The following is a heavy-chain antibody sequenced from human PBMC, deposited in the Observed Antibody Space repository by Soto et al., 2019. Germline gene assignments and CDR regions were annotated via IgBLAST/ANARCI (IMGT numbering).Heavy chain of an antibody. CDR2: INPTSSHI. D-gene: IGHD2-15*01. V-gene: IGHV3-21*01. Sequence: EVQLVESGGGLVMPGGSLRLSCAASGFTFSAYHMNWVRQAPGKGLEWVSSINPTSSHIYYADSVRGRFTISRDDSKNSVSLQINSLRSKDAALYYCARGYCGGGGCYLRRDAFDVWGQGTMVTVSS. CDR1: GFTFSAYH. J-gene: IGHJ3*01. CDR3: ARGYCGGGGCYLRRDAFDV.